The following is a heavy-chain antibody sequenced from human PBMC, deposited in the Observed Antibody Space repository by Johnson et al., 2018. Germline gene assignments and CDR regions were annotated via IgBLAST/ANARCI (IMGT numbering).Heavy chain of an antibody. D-gene: IGHD3-9*01. CDR1: GFTFRSYG. V-gene: IGHV3-30*03. CDR2: ISYDGSNK. J-gene: IGHJ6*02. Sequence: QVRLVESGGGVVQPGRSLRPSCAASGFTFRSYGLYWVRQAPGKGLEWVPVISYDGSNKYCADSGKGRFTISSYSSERTLFLPMNSLRAEDPAVYYCARCPRFDYGMDVWGQGTTVTVSS. CDR3: ARCPRFDYGMDV.